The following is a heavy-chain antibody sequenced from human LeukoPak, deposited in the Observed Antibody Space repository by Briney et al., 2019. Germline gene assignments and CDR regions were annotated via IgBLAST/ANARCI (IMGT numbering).Heavy chain of an antibody. CDR2: INHSGST. CDR3: ARPDGDFWSGYRASESYYYYYMDV. D-gene: IGHD3-3*01. V-gene: IGHV4-34*01. CDR1: GGSFSGYY. Sequence: SETLSLTCAVYGGSFSGYYWSWIRQPSGKGLEWIGEINHSGSTNYNPSLKSRVTISVDTSKNQFSLKLSSVTAADTAVYYCARPDGDFWSGYRASESYYYYYMDVWGKGTTVTVSS. J-gene: IGHJ6*03.